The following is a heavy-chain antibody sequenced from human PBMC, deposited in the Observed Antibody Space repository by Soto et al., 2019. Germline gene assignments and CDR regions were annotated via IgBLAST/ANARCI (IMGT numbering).Heavy chain of an antibody. CDR3: ARDLSGSGWYYLYY. Sequence: SETLSLTCTVSGGSISSYYWSWIRQPPGKGLEWIGYIYYSGSTNYNPSLKSRVTISVDTSKNQFSLKLSSVTAADTAVYYCARDLSGSGWYYLYYWGQGNLVTVS. CDR2: IYYSGST. CDR1: GGSISSYY. V-gene: IGHV4-59*01. D-gene: IGHD6-19*01. J-gene: IGHJ4*02.